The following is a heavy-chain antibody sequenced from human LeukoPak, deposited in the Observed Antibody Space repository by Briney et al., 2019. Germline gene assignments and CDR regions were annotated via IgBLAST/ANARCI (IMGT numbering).Heavy chain of an antibody. CDR3: ARGKSTMVRGVTPPDAFDI. D-gene: IGHD3-10*01. V-gene: IGHV4-39*07. CDR2: IYYSGRT. Sequence: KTSETLSLTRTVSGGSISSTSYYWGWIRQPPGKGLEWIGSIYYSGRTYYNPSLKSRVTISVDTSKNQFSLKLSSVTAADTAVYYCARGKSTMVRGVTPPDAFDIWGQGTMVTVSS. J-gene: IGHJ3*02. CDR1: GGSISSTSYY.